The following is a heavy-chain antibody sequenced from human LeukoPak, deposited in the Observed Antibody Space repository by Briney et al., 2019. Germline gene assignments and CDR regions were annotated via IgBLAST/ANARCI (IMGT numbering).Heavy chain of an antibody. CDR1: GFTFSSDW. J-gene: IGHJ3*02. CDR3: ARYGLGDTFDI. D-gene: IGHD4-17*01. Sequence: GGSLRLSCAASGFTFSSDWMSWVRQAPGKGLGWVASIKQDGSETPYVDSVKGRFTIFRDNTKSSLYLQMNSLRAEDTAVYYCARYGLGDTFDIWGQGTVVTVSS. CDR2: IKQDGSET. V-gene: IGHV3-7*01.